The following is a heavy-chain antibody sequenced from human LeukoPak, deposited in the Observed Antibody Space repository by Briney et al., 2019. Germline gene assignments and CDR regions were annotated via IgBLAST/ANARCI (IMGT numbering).Heavy chain of an antibody. D-gene: IGHD2-2*01. J-gene: IGHJ4*02. CDR1: EITFGDYW. Sequence: PGGSLRLSCAASEITFGDYWMHWVRQAPGKGPVWLSRINSDGSNTIYADSVKGRFTISRDNAKNTLYLQMNSLTAEDTAMYYCVTTPAGYCIGTGCYSYFDYWGQGAQVTVSS. V-gene: IGHV3-74*01. CDR2: INSDGSNT. CDR3: VTTPAGYCIGTGCYSYFDY.